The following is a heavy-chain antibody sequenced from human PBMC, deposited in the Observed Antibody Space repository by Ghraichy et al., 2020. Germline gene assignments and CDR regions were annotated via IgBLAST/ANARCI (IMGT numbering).Heavy chain of an antibody. V-gene: IGHV4-59*08. CDR3: ARQGMTPLYYFDF. D-gene: IGHD3-10*01. Sequence: ETLSLTCTVSGASIDNYYWSWVRQPPGKGLEWIGYIYDSGITNYNPSLKGRVTMSLDTSKNQFSLYLSSVTAADAAIYYCARQGMTPLYYFDFWGRGTLITVSS. CDR1: GASIDNYY. CDR2: IYDSGIT. J-gene: IGHJ4*01.